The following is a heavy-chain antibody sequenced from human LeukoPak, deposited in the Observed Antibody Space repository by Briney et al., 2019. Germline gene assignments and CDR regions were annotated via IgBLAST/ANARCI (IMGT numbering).Heavy chain of an antibody. Sequence: SETLSLTCTVSGGSISSYYWSWIRQPPGKGLEWIGYFYYSGSTNYNPSLKSRVTISVDTSKNQFSLKLSSVTAADTAVYYCVRGRAYYDSTGYYIWGQGTLVTVSS. D-gene: IGHD3-22*01. V-gene: IGHV4-59*01. CDR2: FYYSGST. CDR1: GGSISSYY. J-gene: IGHJ4*02. CDR3: VRGRAYYDSTGYYI.